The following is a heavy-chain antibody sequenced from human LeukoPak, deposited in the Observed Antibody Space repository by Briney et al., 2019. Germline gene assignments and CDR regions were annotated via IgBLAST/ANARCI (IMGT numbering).Heavy chain of an antibody. CDR3: VRHDGRGGATMGAFDS. Sequence: SETLSLTCTVSGGSISSSGYYWDWIRQPPGTGLEWIGSIYHSGNTYYNPSLDGRVTVSLDTSANQFSLQLNSVTAADTAVYYCVRHDGRGGATMGAFDSWGQGSLVTVSS. CDR1: GGSISSSGYY. V-gene: IGHV4-39*01. J-gene: IGHJ5*01. CDR2: IYHSGNT. D-gene: IGHD5-12*01.